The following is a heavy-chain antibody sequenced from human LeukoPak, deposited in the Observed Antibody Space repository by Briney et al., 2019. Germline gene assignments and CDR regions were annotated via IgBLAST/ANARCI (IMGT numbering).Heavy chain of an antibody. CDR3: ARDQGINSSGYFAFDY. CDR1: VGSISSYFCY. D-gene: IGHD3-22*01. V-gene: IGHV4-31*03. CDR2: IYYSGST. Sequence: PSETLSLTCTVSVGSISSYFCYWSWLPPHPGKGLVWSVYIYYSGSTYYNPSLKSRVTISVDTSKNQFSLKLSSVTAAVTAVYYCARDQGINSSGYFAFDYWGQGTLVTVSS. J-gene: IGHJ4*02.